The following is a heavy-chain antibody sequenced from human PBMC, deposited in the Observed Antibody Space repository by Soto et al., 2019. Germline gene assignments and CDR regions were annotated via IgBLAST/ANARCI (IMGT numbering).Heavy chain of an antibody. CDR2: ISYDGSNK. D-gene: IGHD3-9*01. CDR3: AKDFYDRLTGLDY. CDR1: GFTFSTYG. V-gene: IGHV3-30*18. J-gene: IGHJ4*02. Sequence: QVQLVESGGGVVQPGRSLRLSCAASGFTFSTYGMHWVRQAPGKGLEWVALISYDGSNKHYADSVKGRFTISRDNSKNTLYLQMNSLRAEDTAVYYCAKDFYDRLTGLDYWGQGTLVTVSS.